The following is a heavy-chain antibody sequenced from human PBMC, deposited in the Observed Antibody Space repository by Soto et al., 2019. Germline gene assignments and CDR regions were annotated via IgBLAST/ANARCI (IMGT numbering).Heavy chain of an antibody. CDR2: ISYDGSNK. CDR3: AKDPNDAFDI. V-gene: IGHV3-30*18. J-gene: IGHJ3*02. Sequence: GGSLRLSCAASGFTFSSYGMHWVRQAPGKGLEWVAVISYDGSNKYYADSVKGRFTISRDNSKNMLYLQMNSLRAEDTAMYYCAKDPNDAFDIWGQGTMVTVSS. CDR1: GFTFSSYG.